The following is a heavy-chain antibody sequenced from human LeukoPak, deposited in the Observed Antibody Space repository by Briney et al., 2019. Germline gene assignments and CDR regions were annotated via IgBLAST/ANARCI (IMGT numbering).Heavy chain of an antibody. V-gene: IGHV4-34*01. CDR3: ARGVLEPDY. Sequence: GSLRLSCAASGFTFSSSAMSWIRQPPGKGLEWIGEINHSGSTNYNPSLKSRVTISVDTSKNQFSLKLSSVTAADTAVYYCARGVLEPDYWGQGTLVTVSS. CDR1: GFTFSSSA. D-gene: IGHD3-3*01. J-gene: IGHJ4*02. CDR2: INHSGST.